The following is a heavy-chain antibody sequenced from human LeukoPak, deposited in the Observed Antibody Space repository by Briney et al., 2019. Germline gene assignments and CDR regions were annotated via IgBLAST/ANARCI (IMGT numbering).Heavy chain of an antibody. CDR3: ARMATPNDAFDI. J-gene: IGHJ3*02. CDR1: GYTFTSYD. CDR2: MNPNSGNT. Sequence: GASVKVSCKASGYTFTSYDINWVRQATGQGLEWMGWMNPNSGNTGYAQKFQGRVTMTRNTSISTAYMELSSLRSEDTAVYYCARMATPNDAFDIWGQGTMVTVSS. V-gene: IGHV1-8*02. D-gene: IGHD5-24*01.